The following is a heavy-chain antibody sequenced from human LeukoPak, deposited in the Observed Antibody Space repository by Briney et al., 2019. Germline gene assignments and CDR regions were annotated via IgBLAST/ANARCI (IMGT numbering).Heavy chain of an antibody. Sequence: PSETLSLTCTVSGGSISRTSYYWGWIRQPPGKGLEWIGSVYYSGSTYYSPSLESRVTISVDTSKNQFSLKPSSVTAADTAVYYCARRGSSGYYYGYFQHWGQGTLVTVSS. CDR2: VYYSGST. J-gene: IGHJ1*01. V-gene: IGHV4-39*01. CDR1: GGSISRTSYY. D-gene: IGHD3-22*01. CDR3: ARRGSSGYYYGYFQH.